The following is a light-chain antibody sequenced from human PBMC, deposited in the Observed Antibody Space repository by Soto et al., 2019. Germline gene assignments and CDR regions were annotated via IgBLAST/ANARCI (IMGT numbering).Light chain of an antibody. J-gene: IGKJ4*01. V-gene: IGKV3-15*01. CDR2: GAS. Sequence: EKVMTQSPAALSVSPGERATLSCRASQSVNSNLAWYQQKPGQAPRLLLSGASTRATGVPARFSGSASGTKFTLTISSLQSEDSAVYYCQQYKDWPLTFGGGTKVDIK. CDR3: QQYKDWPLT. CDR1: QSVNSN.